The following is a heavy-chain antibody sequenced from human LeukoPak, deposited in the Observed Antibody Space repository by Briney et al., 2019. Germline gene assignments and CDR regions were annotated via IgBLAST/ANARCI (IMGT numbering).Heavy chain of an antibody. V-gene: IGHV1-24*01. CDR1: GYTLTELS. D-gene: IGHD1-26*01. CDR3: AVYSGSRDYYYYYMDV. CDR2: FDPEDGET. Sequence: ASVEVSCKVSGYTLTELSMHWVRQAPGKGLEWMGGFDPEDGETIYAQKFQGRVTMTEDTSTDTAYMELSSLRSEDTAVYYCAVYSGSRDYYYYYMDVWGKGTTVTVSS. J-gene: IGHJ6*03.